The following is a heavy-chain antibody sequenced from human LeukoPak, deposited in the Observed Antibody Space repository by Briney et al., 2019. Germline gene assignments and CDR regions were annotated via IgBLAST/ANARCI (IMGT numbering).Heavy chain of an antibody. V-gene: IGHV1-18*01. CDR1: GYSFTSYG. D-gene: IGHD4-11*01. Sequence: ASVKVSCKASGYSFTSYGRSWVRQAPGEGLEWMGWISAYNGNTHYAQKFQGRVTMTTDTSTSTAYMELRSLRSDDPAVYYCARGDYSNPWYFDYWGRGTLVTVSS. CDR3: ARGDYSNPWYFDY. J-gene: IGHJ4*02. CDR2: ISAYNGNT.